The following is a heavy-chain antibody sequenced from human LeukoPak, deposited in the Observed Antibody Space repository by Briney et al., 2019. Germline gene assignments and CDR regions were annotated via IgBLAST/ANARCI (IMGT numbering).Heavy chain of an antibody. CDR3: ARDSIPAAASYGIHWRSHIDY. Sequence: SSETLSLTCTVSGGSISSSSYYWGWIRQPPGKGLEWIGSIYYSGSTYYNPSLKSRVTISVDTSKNQFSLKLSSVTAADTAVYYCARDSIPAAASYGIHWRSHIDYWGQGTLVTVSS. V-gene: IGHV4-39*07. CDR2: IYYSGST. CDR1: GGSISSSSYY. D-gene: IGHD6-13*01. J-gene: IGHJ4*02.